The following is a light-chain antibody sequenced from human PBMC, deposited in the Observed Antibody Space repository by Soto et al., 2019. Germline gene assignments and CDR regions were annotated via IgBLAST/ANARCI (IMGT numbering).Light chain of an antibody. CDR2: GNS. CDR3: QSYDSSLSGSGV. Sequence: QSVLTQTPSVSGAPGQRVTISCTGSSSNIGAGYDVHWYQQLPGTAPKLLIYGNSNRPSGVPDRFSGSKSGTSPSLAITGLQAEDEADYYCQSYDSSLSGSGVFGTGTKLTVL. CDR1: SSNIGAGYD. V-gene: IGLV1-40*01. J-gene: IGLJ1*01.